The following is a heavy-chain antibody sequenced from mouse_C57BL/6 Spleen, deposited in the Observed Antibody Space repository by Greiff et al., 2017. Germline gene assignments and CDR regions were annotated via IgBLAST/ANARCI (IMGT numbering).Heavy chain of an antibody. J-gene: IGHJ3*01. V-gene: IGHV1-72*01. CDR1: GYTFTSYW. Sequence: QVQLQQPGAELVKPGASVKLSCKASGYTFTSYWMHWVKQRPGRGLEWIGRIDPTSGGTKYNEKFKSKATLTVDTPSSTAYLQLSSLTSEDSAVYYCARDGDEGAWFAYWGQGTLVTVSA. CDR2: IDPTSGGT. CDR3: ARDGDEGAWFAY. D-gene: IGHD2-13*01.